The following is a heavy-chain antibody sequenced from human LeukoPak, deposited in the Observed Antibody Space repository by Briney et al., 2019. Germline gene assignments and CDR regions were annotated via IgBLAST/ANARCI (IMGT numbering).Heavy chain of an antibody. V-gene: IGHV3-74*01. CDR2: ISRDGTTT. Sequence: GGSLRLSCAASGFTFSTYWMHWVRQTPGKGLVWVSRISRDGTTTTYADSVKGRFTISRDNAKNTLYLEMNSLRAEDTAVYFCARDGVGSSHDYWGQGTLVTVSS. J-gene: IGHJ4*02. CDR3: ARDGVGSSHDY. D-gene: IGHD1-26*01. CDR1: GFTFSTYW.